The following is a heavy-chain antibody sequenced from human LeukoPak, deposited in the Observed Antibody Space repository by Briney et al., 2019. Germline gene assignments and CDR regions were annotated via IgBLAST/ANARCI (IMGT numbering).Heavy chain of an antibody. Sequence: PSETLSLTCAVYGGSFSGYYWSWIRQPPGKGLEWIGEINHSGSTNYNPSLKSRVTISVDTSKNQFSLKLSSVTAADTAVYYCRRVLSPEYSYRYDYWGQGTLVTVSS. V-gene: IGHV4-34*01. D-gene: IGHD5-18*01. CDR3: RRVLSPEYSYRYDY. CDR2: INHSGST. CDR1: GGSFSGYY. J-gene: IGHJ4*02.